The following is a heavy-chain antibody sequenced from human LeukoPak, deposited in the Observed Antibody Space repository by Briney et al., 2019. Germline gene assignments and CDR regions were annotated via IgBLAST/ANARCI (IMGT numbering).Heavy chain of an antibody. V-gene: IGHV1-69*01. J-gene: IGHJ4*02. CDR1: GGTFSSYA. Sequence: GASVKVSCKASGGTFSSYAISWVRQAPGQGLEWMGGIIPIFGTANYAQKFQGRVTITADGSTSTAYMELSSLRSEDTAVYYCARDGGRGYCSSTSCLYFDYWGQGTLVTVSS. CDR3: ARDGGRGYCSSTSCLYFDY. D-gene: IGHD2-2*01. CDR2: IIPIFGTA.